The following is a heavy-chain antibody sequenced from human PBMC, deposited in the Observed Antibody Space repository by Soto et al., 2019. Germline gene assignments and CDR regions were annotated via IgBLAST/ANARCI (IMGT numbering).Heavy chain of an antibody. J-gene: IGHJ6*02. CDR3: ARGPGSSREPGYYYYGMDV. V-gene: IGHV6-1*01. CDR1: GDSVSSNSAA. CDR2: TYYRSKWYN. Sequence: SQTLSLTCAISGDSVSSNSAAWNWIRQSPSRGLEWLGRTYYRSKWYNDYAVSVKSRITINPDTSKNQFSLQLNSVTPEDTAVYYCARGPGSSREPGYYYYGMDVWGQGTTVTVSS. D-gene: IGHD6-6*01.